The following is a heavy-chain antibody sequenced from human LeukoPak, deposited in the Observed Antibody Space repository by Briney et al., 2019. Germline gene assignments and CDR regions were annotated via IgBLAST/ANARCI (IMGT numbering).Heavy chain of an antibody. CDR1: GGTFSSYT. CDR2: IIPIFGIA. CDR3: ARARITGGHFDY. Sequence: SVKVSCKASGGTFSSYTISWVRQAPGQGLEWMGRIIPIFGIANYAQKFQGRVTITADKSTSTAYMELSSLRSEDTAVYYCARARITGGHFDYWGQGTLVTVSS. V-gene: IGHV1-69*02. J-gene: IGHJ4*02. D-gene: IGHD1-20*01.